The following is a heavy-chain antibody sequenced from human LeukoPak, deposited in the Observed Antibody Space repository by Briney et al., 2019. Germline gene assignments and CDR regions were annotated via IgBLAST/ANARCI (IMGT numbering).Heavy chain of an antibody. CDR2: IFYSGST. CDR1: GGSISSRDYY. CDR3: ARVLQVGTTTQFDS. J-gene: IGHJ4*02. D-gene: IGHD1-26*01. V-gene: IGHV4-30-4*08. Sequence: SETLSLTCTVSGGSISSRDYYWSWIRQPPGRGLEWIGYIFYSGSTYYNPSLKSRVTISIDTSKNQFSLKLSSVTAADTAMYYCARVLQVGTTTQFDSWGQGTLVTVSS.